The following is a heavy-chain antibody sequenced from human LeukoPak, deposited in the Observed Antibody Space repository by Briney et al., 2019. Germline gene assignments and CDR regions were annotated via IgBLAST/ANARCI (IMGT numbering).Heavy chain of an antibody. D-gene: IGHD5-12*01. CDR2: ISWNSGSI. CDR1: GFTFDDYA. Sequence: GGSLRLSCAASGFTFDDYAMHWVRQAPGKGLEWVSGISWNSGSIGYADSVKGRFTISRDNAKNSLYLQMNSLRAEDTALYYCAKDIRRYGXYDFDYWGQGTLVTVSS. V-gene: IGHV3-9*01. CDR3: AKDIRRYGXYDFDY. J-gene: IGHJ4*02.